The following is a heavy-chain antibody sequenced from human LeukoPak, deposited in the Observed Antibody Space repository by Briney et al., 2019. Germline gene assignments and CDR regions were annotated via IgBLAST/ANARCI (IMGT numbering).Heavy chain of an antibody. D-gene: IGHD3-9*01. Sequence: GASVKVSCTASGYTFVTYGINWVRQAPGQGLEWMGWISAYNGNKKYAQKFQGRVTMTTNTSTSTAYMELRSLRSDDTAVYYCARDYDILTGSHYWGRGTLVIVSS. V-gene: IGHV1-18*01. CDR1: GYTFVTYG. CDR3: ARDYDILTGSHY. CDR2: ISAYNGNK. J-gene: IGHJ4*02.